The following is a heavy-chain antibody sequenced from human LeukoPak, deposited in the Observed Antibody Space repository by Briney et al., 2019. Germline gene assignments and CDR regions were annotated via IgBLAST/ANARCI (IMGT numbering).Heavy chain of an antibody. D-gene: IGHD4-17*01. V-gene: IGHV3-21*01. Sequence: PGGSLRLSCAASGFTFSSYSMNWVRQAPGKGLEWVSSISSSSSYIYYADSVKGRFTISRYNAKNSPYLQMNSLRAEDTAVYYCARVYGAEEWYFDVWGRGTLVTVSS. CDR1: GFTFSSYS. J-gene: IGHJ2*01. CDR2: ISSSSSYI. CDR3: ARVYGAEEWYFDV.